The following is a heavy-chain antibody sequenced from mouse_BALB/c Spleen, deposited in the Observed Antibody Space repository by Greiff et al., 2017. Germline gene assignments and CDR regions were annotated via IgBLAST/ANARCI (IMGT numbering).Heavy chain of an antibody. J-gene: IGHJ2*01. CDR1: GFTFSSYT. Sequence: VKLVESGGGLVQPGGSLKLSCAASGFTFSSYTMSWVRQTPEKRLEWVAYISNGGGSTYYPDTVKGRFTISRDNAKNTLYLQMSSLKSEDTAMYYCARHNYGGDFDYWGQGTTLTVSS. CDR3: ARHNYGGDFDY. V-gene: IGHV5-12-2*01. CDR2: ISNGGGST. D-gene: IGHD2-4*01.